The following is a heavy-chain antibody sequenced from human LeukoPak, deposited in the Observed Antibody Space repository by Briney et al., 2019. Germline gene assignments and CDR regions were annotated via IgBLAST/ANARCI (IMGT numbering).Heavy chain of an antibody. D-gene: IGHD3-22*01. J-gene: IGHJ3*02. CDR3: ARDIRLFNAFYI. CDR1: GGSISSYY. CDR2: IYYSGST. Sequence: SETLSLTCTVSGGSISSYYWSWIRQPPGKGLEWIGYIYYSGSTSYNPSLKSRVTISVDTSKNQFSLKLSSVTAADTAVYYCARDIRLFNAFYIWGQGTMVTVSS. V-gene: IGHV4-59*01.